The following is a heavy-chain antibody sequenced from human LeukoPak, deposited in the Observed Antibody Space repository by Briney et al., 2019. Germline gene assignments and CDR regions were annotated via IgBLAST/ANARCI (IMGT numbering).Heavy chain of an antibody. CDR3: AREVPYDSSVYYQPLDY. Sequence: GALVKVSCKASGYTFTSYGINWVRQAPGQGLEWMGWISAYNGKTNYTQKLQGRVTMTTDTSTSTAYMELRSLRSDDTAVYYCAREVPYDSSVYYQPLDYWGQGTLVTVSS. J-gene: IGHJ4*02. CDR2: ISAYNGKT. D-gene: IGHD3-22*01. V-gene: IGHV1-18*01. CDR1: GYTFTSYG.